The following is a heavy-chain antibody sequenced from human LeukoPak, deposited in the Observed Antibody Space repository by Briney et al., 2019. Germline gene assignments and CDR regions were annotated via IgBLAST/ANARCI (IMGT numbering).Heavy chain of an antibody. V-gene: IGHV4-39*07. CDR1: GGSISSSSYY. CDR3: GGTYYYDSSGYYLDY. CDR2: IYYSGST. J-gene: IGHJ4*02. D-gene: IGHD3-22*01. Sequence: PSETLSLTCTVSGGSISSSSYYWGWIRQPPGKGLEWIGSIYYSGSTYYNPSLKSRVTISVDTSKNQFSLKLSSVTAADTAVYYCGGTYYYDSSGYYLDYWGQGTLVTVSS.